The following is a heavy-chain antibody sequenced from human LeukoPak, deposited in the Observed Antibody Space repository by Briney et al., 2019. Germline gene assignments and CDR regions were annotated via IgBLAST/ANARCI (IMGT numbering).Heavy chain of an antibody. CDR3: ARHIVVVPAAISGFDP. J-gene: IGHJ5*02. CDR2: INPNSGGT. D-gene: IGHD2-2*02. Sequence: ASVKVSCKASGYTFTGYYMHWVRQAPGQGLEWMGWINPNSGGTNYAQKFQGRVTMTRDTSISTAYMELSRLRSDDTAVYYCARHIVVVPAAISGFDPWGQGTLVTVSS. V-gene: IGHV1-2*02. CDR1: GYTFTGYY.